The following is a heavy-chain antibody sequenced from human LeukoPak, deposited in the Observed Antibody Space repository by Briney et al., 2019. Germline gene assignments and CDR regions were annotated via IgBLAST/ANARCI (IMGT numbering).Heavy chain of an antibody. V-gene: IGHV4-39*01. D-gene: IGHD6-13*01. J-gene: IGHJ3*02. Sequence: SETLSLTCTVSGGSISSSSYYWGWIRQPPGKGLEWIGSIYYSGSTYYNPSLKSRVTISVDTSKTQSSLKLSSVTPPDTPVYYCHSSRWYPDAFDIWGPGALVTVSS. CDR3: HSSRWYPDAFDI. CDR2: IYYSGST. CDR1: GGSISSSSYY.